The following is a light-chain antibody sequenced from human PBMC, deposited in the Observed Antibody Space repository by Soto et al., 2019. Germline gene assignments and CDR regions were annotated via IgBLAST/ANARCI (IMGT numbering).Light chain of an antibody. CDR3: CSYAGSSTFV. J-gene: IGLJ3*02. CDR1: YSDVGSYSL. Sequence: QSALTQPASVSGSPGQSITISCTGTYSDVGSYSLVSWYQQHPGKAPKLMIYEGNKRPSGVSNRFSGSKSGNTASLTISGLQAEDEADYYCCSYAGSSTFVFGGGTKLTVL. V-gene: IGLV2-23*03. CDR2: EGN.